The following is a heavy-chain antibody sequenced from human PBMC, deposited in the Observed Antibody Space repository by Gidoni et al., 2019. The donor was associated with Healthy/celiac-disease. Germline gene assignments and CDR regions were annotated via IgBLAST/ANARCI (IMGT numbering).Heavy chain of an antibody. V-gene: IGHV5-51*01. Sequence: EVQLVQSGAEVKKPGESLKISCQGSGYSFTSYWIGWVRQMPGKGLEWMGIIYPGDSDTRYSPSFQGQVTISADKSISTAYLQWSSLKASDTAMYYCARQVGPHIVTDDYYYYGMDVWGQGTTVTVSS. CDR1: GYSFTSYW. D-gene: IGHD5-12*01. CDR3: ARQVGPHIVTDDYYYYGMDV. J-gene: IGHJ6*02. CDR2: IYPGDSDT.